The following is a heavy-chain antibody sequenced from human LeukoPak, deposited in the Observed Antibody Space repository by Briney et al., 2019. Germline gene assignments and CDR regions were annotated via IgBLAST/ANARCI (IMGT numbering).Heavy chain of an antibody. Sequence: GGSLRLSCAASGYTFSSYGMHWVRQAPGKGLEWVAVIWYDGSNKYYADSVKGRFTISRDNSKNTLYLQMNSLRAEDTAVYYCARDHMAMAYYYYGMDVWGQGTTVTVSS. CDR3: ARDHMAMAYYYYGMDV. D-gene: IGHD5-18*01. V-gene: IGHV3-33*01. CDR2: IWYDGSNK. CDR1: GYTFSSYG. J-gene: IGHJ6*02.